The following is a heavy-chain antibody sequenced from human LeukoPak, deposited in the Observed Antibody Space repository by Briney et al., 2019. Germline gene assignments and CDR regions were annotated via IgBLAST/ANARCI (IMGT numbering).Heavy chain of an antibody. J-gene: IGHJ3*02. V-gene: IGHV4-30-2*01. CDR2: IYHSGST. CDR3: ARGAYYYDSSGYYTDAFDI. D-gene: IGHD3-22*01. CDR1: GGSISSGGYS. Sequence: PSETLSLTCAVSGGSISSGGYSWSWIRQPPGKGLEWIGYIYHSGSTNYNPSLKSRVTISVDRSKNQFSLKLSSVTAADTAVYYCARGAYYYDSSGYYTDAFDIWGQGTMVTVSS.